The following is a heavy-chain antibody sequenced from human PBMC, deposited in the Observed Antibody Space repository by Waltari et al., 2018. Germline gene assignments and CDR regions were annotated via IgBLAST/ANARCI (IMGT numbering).Heavy chain of an antibody. CDR1: GASITADY. J-gene: IGHJ6*02. D-gene: IGHD2-8*02. CDR2: IYHTGST. CDR3: ARYRTGGYPSYNFDV. V-gene: IGHV4-59*01. Sequence: QVQLQESGPGLVKPSETLSLACSVSGASITADYWSWLRQPPGTGVEWIGYIYHTGSTNYSASLKGRITMSLDVSENQFSLLLTSVTTADTAVYFCARYRTGGYPSYNFDVWGQGTTVTVSS.